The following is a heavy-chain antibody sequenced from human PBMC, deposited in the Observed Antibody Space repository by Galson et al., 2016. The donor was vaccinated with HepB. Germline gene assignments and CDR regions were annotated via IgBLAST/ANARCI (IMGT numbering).Heavy chain of an antibody. CDR2: INPNSGGT. J-gene: IGHJ3*02. Sequence: VSCKASGYTFTGYYLHWVRQAPGQGLEWMGWINPNSGGTKYAQKFQGWVTMTRDTSISTAYMELSRLTSDDTAVYYCARDNSGAFDIWGQGTMVTVSS. CDR3: ARDNSGAFDI. CDR1: GYTFTGYY. D-gene: IGHD1-26*01. V-gene: IGHV1-2*04.